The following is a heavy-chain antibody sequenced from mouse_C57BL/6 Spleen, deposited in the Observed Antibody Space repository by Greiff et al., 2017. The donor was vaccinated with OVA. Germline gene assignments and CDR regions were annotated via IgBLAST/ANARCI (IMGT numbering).Heavy chain of an antibody. D-gene: IGHD2-1*01. J-gene: IGHJ4*01. Sequence: VQLQQSGPELVKPGASVKISCKASGYSFTSYYIHWVKQRPGQGLEWIGWIYPGSGNTKYNEKFKGKATLTADTSSSTAYMQLSSLTSEDSAVYYWARGGYYGNTGGMDYWGQGTSVTVSS. CDR2: IYPGSGNT. V-gene: IGHV1-66*01. CDR3: ARGGYYGNTGGMDY. CDR1: GYSFTSYY.